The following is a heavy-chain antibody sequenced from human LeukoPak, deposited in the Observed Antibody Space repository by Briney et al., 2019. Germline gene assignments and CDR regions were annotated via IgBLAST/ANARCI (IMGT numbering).Heavy chain of an antibody. CDR2: MNPNSGNT. J-gene: IGHJ5*02. D-gene: IGHD6-13*01. Sequence: ASVKVSCKASGYTFTSYDINWVRQATGQGLEWMGWMNPNSGNTGYAQKFQGRVTMTRNTSISTAYMELSSLRSEDTAVYYCARGRSGWYGDWFDPWGQGTLVTVSS. CDR3: ARGRSGWYGDWFDP. V-gene: IGHV1-8*01. CDR1: GYTFTSYD.